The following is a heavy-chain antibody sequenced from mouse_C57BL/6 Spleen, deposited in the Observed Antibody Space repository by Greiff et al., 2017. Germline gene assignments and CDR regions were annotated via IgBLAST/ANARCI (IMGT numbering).Heavy chain of an antibody. D-gene: IGHD1-1*01. CDR3: ARRDYYGSSYHYYAMDY. J-gene: IGHJ4*01. CDR2: IDPSDSYT. V-gene: IGHV1-69*01. Sequence: QVQLQQPGAELVMPGASVKLSCKASGYTFTSYWMHWVKQRPGQGLEWIGEIDPSDSYTNYNQKFKGKSTLTVDKSSSTAYMQLSSLTSEDSAVYYCARRDYYGSSYHYYAMDYWGQGTSVTVSS. CDR1: GYTFTSYW.